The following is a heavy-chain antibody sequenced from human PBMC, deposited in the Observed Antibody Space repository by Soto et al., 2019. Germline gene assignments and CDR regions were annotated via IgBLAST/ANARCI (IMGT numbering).Heavy chain of an antibody. J-gene: IGHJ6*02. D-gene: IGHD6-13*01. Sequence: QVQLVQSGAEVKKPGASVKVSCKASGYTFTSYYMHWVRQAPGQGLEWMGIINPSGGSTSYAQKFQGRVTMTRDTSTSAVYMELSSLRSEDTAVYYCARDLSPVSSSWDYYYYGMDVWGQGTTVTVSS. CDR1: GYTFTSYY. CDR3: ARDLSPVSSSWDYYYYGMDV. CDR2: INPSGGST. V-gene: IGHV1-46*01.